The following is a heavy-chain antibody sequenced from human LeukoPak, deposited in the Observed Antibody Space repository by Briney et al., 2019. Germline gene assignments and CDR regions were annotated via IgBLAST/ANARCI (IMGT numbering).Heavy chain of an antibody. CDR2: ISSSGSTI. CDR3: ARSVVVVAATDYYGMDV. J-gene: IGHJ6*02. D-gene: IGHD2-15*01. CDR1: GFTFSDYC. V-gene: IGHV3-11*01. Sequence: GGSLRLSCAASGFTFSDYCMSWIRQAPGKGLEWVSYISSSGSTIYYADSVKGRFTISRDNAKNSPYLQMNSLRAEDTAVYYCARSVVVVAATDYYGMDVWGQGTTVTVSS.